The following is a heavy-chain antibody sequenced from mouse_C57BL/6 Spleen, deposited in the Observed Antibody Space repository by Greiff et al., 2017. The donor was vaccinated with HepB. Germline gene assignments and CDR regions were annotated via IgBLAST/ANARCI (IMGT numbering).Heavy chain of an antibody. V-gene: IGHV1-50*01. CDR2: IDPSDSYT. CDR3: AFITTVVGDN. Sequence: QVQLQQPGAELVKPGASVKLSCKASGYTFTSYWMQWVKQRPGQGLEWIGEIDPSDSYTNYNQKFKGKATLTVATSSSTAYMQLSSLTSEDSAVYYCAFITTVVGDNWGQGTTLTVSS. CDR1: GYTFTSYW. D-gene: IGHD1-1*01. J-gene: IGHJ2*01.